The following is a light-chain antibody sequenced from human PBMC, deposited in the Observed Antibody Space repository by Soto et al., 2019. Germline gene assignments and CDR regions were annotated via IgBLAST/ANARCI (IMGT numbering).Light chain of an antibody. CDR3: GSYAGSNTLYV. Sequence: HSVLTQPPSGSGAPGESLTISCTGNSNEVGVYNSVSWYQQHPGKAPKLMIYEVSKRPSGVPDRFSGSKFGNTASLTVSGLQAEDEAEYYCGSYAGSNTLYVFGTGTKVTVL. V-gene: IGLV2-8*01. CDR2: EVS. CDR1: SNEVGVYNS. J-gene: IGLJ1*01.